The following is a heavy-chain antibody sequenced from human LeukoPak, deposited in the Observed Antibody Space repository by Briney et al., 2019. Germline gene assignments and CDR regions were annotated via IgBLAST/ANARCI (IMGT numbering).Heavy chain of an antibody. J-gene: IGHJ3*02. Sequence: GGSLRLSYAASGFTFSSYWMSWVRQAPGKGLEWVANIKQDGSEKYYVDSVKGRFTISRDNAKSTLYLQMNSLRAEDTAVYYCLTIVETDLDAFDIWGQGTKVTVSS. CDR1: GFTFSSYW. CDR3: LTIVETDLDAFDI. D-gene: IGHD2-21*01. CDR2: IKQDGSEK. V-gene: IGHV3-7*01.